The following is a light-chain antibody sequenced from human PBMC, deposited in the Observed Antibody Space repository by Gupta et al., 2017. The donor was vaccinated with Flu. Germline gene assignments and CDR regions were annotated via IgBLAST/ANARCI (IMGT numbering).Light chain of an antibody. CDR2: KSS. J-gene: IGKJ1*01. V-gene: IGKV1-5*03. CDR1: QSISSW. Sequence: DVQMTQSPSTLSASVGDRVTITCRASQSISSWLAWYQQKPGKAPRLLIHKSSSLKSGVPSRFSGSGSGTEFTLTINSLQPDDFATYYCQKYSGYTRTFGQGTKVEIK. CDR3: QKYSGYTRT.